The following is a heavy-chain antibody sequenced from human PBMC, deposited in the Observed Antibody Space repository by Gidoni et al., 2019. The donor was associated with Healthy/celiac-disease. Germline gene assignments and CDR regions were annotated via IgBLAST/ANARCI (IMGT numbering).Heavy chain of an antibody. Sequence: QVQLVESGGGVVQPGRSLRLSCAASGFTFSSYGMHWVRQAPGTGLEWVAVISYDGSNKYYADSVKGRFTISRDNSKNTLYLQMNSLRAEDTAVYYCAKGEHDYWGQGTLVTVSS. D-gene: IGHD1-1*01. V-gene: IGHV3-30*18. CDR1: GFTFSSYG. J-gene: IGHJ4*02. CDR2: ISYDGSNK. CDR3: AKGEHDY.